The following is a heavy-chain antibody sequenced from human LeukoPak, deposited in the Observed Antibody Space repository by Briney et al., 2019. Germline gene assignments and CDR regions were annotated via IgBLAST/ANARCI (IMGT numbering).Heavy chain of an antibody. CDR2: IYTSGST. J-gene: IGHJ4*02. Sequence: KSSETLSLTCTVSGGSISNSYWSWIRQPAGKGLEWIGRIYTSGSTNYNPSLKSRATMSVDTSKNQFSLKLSSVTAADTAVYYCAQTGWGGWLAFWGQGTLVTVSS. CDR3: AQTGWGGWLAF. V-gene: IGHV4-4*07. CDR1: GGSISNSY. D-gene: IGHD1-14*01.